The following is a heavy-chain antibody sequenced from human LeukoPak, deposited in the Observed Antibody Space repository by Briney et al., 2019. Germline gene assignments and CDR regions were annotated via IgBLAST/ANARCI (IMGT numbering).Heavy chain of an antibody. CDR3: AKDQLPHSSSWYYDY. J-gene: IGHJ4*02. V-gene: IGHV3-23*01. Sequence: GGSLRLSCAASGFTFSNYAMNWVRQAPGKGLEWVSGISGSGGSTYYADSVKGHFAISRDNSKNTLYVQLNSLRAEDTAVYYCAKDQLPHSSSWYYDYWGQGTLVTVSS. CDR1: GFTFSNYA. D-gene: IGHD6-13*01. CDR2: ISGSGGST.